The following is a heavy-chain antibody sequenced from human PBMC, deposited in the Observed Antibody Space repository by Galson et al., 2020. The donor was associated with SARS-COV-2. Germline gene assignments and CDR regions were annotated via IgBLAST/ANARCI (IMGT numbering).Heavy chain of an antibody. CDR3: ARDKDWDLDY. V-gene: IGHV1-18*01. D-gene: IGHD3-9*01. J-gene: IGHJ4*02. CDR1: GYTFTDYG. CDR2: ISTYSGNT. Sequence: ASVKVSCKASGYTFTDYGLSWVRQAPGQGLEWMGWISTYSGNTNYAQKLQDRVSMTTDTSTSTAYLELRSLRSDDTAVYYCARDKDWDLDYWGQGTLVTVSS.